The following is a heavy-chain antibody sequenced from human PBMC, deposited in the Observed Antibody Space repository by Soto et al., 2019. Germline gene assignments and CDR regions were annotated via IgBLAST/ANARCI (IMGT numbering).Heavy chain of an antibody. J-gene: IGHJ6*02. V-gene: IGHV5-10-1*01. CDR2: IDPSDSYT. Sequence: PGESLKISCKGSGYSFTSYWISWVRQMPGKGLEWMGRIDPSDSYTNYSPSFQGHVTISADKSISTAYLQWSSLKASDTAMYYCARDILTGYPRGGMDVWGQGTTVTVSS. CDR1: GYSFTSYW. D-gene: IGHD3-9*01. CDR3: ARDILTGYPRGGMDV.